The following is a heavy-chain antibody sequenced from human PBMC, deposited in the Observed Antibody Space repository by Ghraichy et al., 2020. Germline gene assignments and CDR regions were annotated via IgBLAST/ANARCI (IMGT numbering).Heavy chain of an antibody. D-gene: IGHD6-19*01. CDR2: IKQDGSDK. CDR3: AREVAMESSFDY. Sequence: GESLNISCAASGFTFNNYWMTWVRQAPGKGLEWVANIKQDGSDKSYVDSVTGRFTISRDNAKKSLYLQMNSPRAEDTAVYYCAREVAMESSFDYWGKGTLVTVSS. CDR1: GFTFNNYW. V-gene: IGHV3-7*01. J-gene: IGHJ4*02.